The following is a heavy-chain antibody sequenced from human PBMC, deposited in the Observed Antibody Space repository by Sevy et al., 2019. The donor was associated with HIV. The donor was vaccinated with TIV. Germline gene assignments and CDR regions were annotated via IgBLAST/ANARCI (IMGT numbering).Heavy chain of an antibody. J-gene: IGHJ5*02. Sequence: GGSLRLSCVGSEFTFSYYGMHWVRQAPGKGLEWVAAIWNDGSKKYYADSVKGRFTISKDNSKNTLYLQMNHLRAEDTAVYYCAKDTRDCSGGTCYSAPLYNWFDPWGQGTLVTVSS. CDR1: EFTFSYYG. D-gene: IGHD2-15*01. CDR3: AKDTRDCSGGTCYSAPLYNWFDP. CDR2: IWNDGSKK. V-gene: IGHV3-33*03.